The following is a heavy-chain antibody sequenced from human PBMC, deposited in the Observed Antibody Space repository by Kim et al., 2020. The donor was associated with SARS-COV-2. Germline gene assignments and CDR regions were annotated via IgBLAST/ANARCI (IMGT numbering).Heavy chain of an antibody. V-gene: IGHV3-48*02. J-gene: IGHJ6*02. CDR3: TASPLYYGMDV. D-gene: IGHD2-21*02. CDR2: TI. Sequence: TINYADSVKGRFTNSRDNANNSVYLQMNSLGDDDTAVYYCTASPLYYGMDVWGQGTTVTVSS.